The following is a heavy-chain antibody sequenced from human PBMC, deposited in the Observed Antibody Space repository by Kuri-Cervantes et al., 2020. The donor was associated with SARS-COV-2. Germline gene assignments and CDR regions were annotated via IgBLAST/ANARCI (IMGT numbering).Heavy chain of an antibody. Sequence: GSLRLSCAVYGGSFSGYYWSWIRQPPGKGLEWIGEINHSGSTNYTPSLKSRVTISVDTSKNQFSLKLSSVTAADTAVYYCALVAVYYDSSGYYYWFDPWGQGTLVTVSS. J-gene: IGHJ5*02. CDR3: ALVAVYYDSSGYYYWFDP. CDR1: GGSFSGYY. CDR2: INHSGST. D-gene: IGHD3-22*01. V-gene: IGHV4-34*01.